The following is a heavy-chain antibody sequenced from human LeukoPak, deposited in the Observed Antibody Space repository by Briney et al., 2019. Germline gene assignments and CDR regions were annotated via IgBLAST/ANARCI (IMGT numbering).Heavy chain of an antibody. V-gene: IGHV4-59*08. CDR3: ARHAGQTVVGAPLDDDAPLDY. J-gene: IGHJ4*02. D-gene: IGHD1-26*01. Sequence: SETLSLTCTVSGGSISSYYWSWIRQPPGKGLEWIGYIYYSGSTNYNPSLKSRVTISVDTSKNQFSLKLSSVTAADTAVYYCARHAGQTVVGAPLDDDAPLDYWGQGTLVTVSS. CDR1: GGSISSYY. CDR2: IYYSGST.